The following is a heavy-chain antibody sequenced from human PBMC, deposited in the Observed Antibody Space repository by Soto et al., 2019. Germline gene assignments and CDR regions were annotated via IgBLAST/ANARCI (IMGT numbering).Heavy chain of an antibody. D-gene: IGHD2-8*02. J-gene: IGHJ4*02. CDR3: AKATRLTDTGSD. Sequence: EVQLVGSGGGLVQPGRSLRLSCAASGFTFDDYALHWVRQVPGKGLEWVSGISWNSVAIHYADSVKGRFTISRDNAKNSLYLQMNNLRGEDTALYYCAKATRLTDTGSDWGQGTLVTVSS. CDR2: ISWNSVAI. V-gene: IGHV3-9*01. CDR1: GFTFDDYA.